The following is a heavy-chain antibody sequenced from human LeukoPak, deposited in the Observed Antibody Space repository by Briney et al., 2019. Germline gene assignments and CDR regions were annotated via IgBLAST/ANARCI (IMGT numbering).Heavy chain of an antibody. CDR3: ARELNAVAGFDY. J-gene: IGHJ4*02. Sequence: PSGSLTLTCAVSGGSISSSNWWSWVRQPPGKGLEWIGEIYHSGSTNYNPSLKSRVTISVDKSKNQFSLKLSSVTAADTAVYYCARELNAVAGFDYWGQGTLVTVSS. CDR1: GGSISSSNW. D-gene: IGHD6-19*01. CDR2: IYHSGST. V-gene: IGHV4-4*02.